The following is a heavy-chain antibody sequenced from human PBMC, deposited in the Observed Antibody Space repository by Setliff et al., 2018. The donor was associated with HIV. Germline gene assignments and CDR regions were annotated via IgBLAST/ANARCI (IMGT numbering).Heavy chain of an antibody. V-gene: IGHV4-34*01. D-gene: IGHD1-7*01. CDR3: ARALGSRYNWNYRYWYFDL. CDR1: GGSFSGYY. CDR2: INHSGST. J-gene: IGHJ2*01. Sequence: SETLSLTCAVYGGSFSGYYWSWIRQPPGKWLEWIGEINHSGSTNYNPSLKSRVTISVDTSKNQFSLKLSSVTAADTAVYYCARALGSRYNWNYRYWYFDLWGRGTLVTVSS.